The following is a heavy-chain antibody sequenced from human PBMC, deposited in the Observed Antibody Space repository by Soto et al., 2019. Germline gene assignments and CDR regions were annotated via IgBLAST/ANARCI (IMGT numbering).Heavy chain of an antibody. CDR3: ARKITIFGVVTPWYGMDV. CDR2: IMPGSSHI. V-gene: IGHV3-48*01. J-gene: IGHJ6*02. CDR1: GVTFSIYS. Sequence: PGGSLRLSCAASGVTFSIYSMNWVRQAPGKGLEWVSYIMPGSSHIFYADSVKGRFTISRDNDKNTLYLQMNSLRAEDTAVYYCARKITIFGVVTPWYGMDVWGQGTTVTVSS. D-gene: IGHD3-3*01.